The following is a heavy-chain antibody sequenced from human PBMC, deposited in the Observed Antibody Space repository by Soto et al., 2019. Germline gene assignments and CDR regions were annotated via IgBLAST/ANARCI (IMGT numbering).Heavy chain of an antibody. CDR1: GYTFTSYY. Sequence: ASVKVSCKASGYTFTSYYMHRVRQAPGQGLEWMGIINPSGGSTSYAQKFQGRVTMTRDTSTSTVYMELSSLRSEDTAVYYCARDYGPGAFDIWGQGTMVTVSS. CDR2: INPSGGST. D-gene: IGHD3-16*01. V-gene: IGHV1-46*03. CDR3: ARDYGPGAFDI. J-gene: IGHJ3*02.